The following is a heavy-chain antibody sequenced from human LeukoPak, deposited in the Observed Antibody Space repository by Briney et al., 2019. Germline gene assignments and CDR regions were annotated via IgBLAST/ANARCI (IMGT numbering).Heavy chain of an antibody. CDR3: ARRELLSAPVDY. Sequence: SETLSLTCAVYGGSFSGYYWSWIRQPPGKGREWIGEINQSGSTNYNPSLKSRVTISVDTSKNQFSLKLSSVTAADTAVYYCARRELLSAPVDYWGQGTLVTVSS. V-gene: IGHV4-34*01. CDR1: GGSFSGYY. D-gene: IGHD1-26*01. CDR2: INQSGST. J-gene: IGHJ4*02.